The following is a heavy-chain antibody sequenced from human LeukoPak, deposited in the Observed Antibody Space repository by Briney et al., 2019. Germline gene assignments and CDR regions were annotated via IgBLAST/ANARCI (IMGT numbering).Heavy chain of an antibody. V-gene: IGHV4-34*01. CDR1: GGSFSGYY. CDR2: INHSGST. CDR3: ASWRYYYDSSGYRY. D-gene: IGHD3-22*01. Sequence: SETLSLTCAVYGGSFSGYYWSWIRQPPGKGLEWIGEINHSGSTNYNPSLKSRVTISVDTSKNQFSLKLSSVTAADTAVYYCASWRYYYDSSGYRYWGQGTLVTVSS. J-gene: IGHJ4*02.